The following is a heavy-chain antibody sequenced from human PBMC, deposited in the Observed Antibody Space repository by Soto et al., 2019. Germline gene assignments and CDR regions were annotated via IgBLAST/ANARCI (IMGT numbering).Heavy chain of an antibody. CDR3: ARGEWFYTYSSSWFL. CDR1: GGSFSVYY. CDR2: INHSGST. Sequence: QVQLQQWGAGLLKPSETLSLTCAVYGGSFSVYYWSWIRQPPGTGLAWIGEINHSGSTNYNPSLKSRVTISVDTSKNQCSLKLSSVTAADTAVYYCARGEWFYTYSSSWFLWGQGTLVTVSS. J-gene: IGHJ4*02. D-gene: IGHD6-13*01. V-gene: IGHV4-34*01.